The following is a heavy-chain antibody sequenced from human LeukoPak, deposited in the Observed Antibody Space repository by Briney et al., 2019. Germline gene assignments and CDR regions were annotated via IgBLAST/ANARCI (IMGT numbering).Heavy chain of an antibody. Sequence: ASVKVSCKASGYTFTSYGISWVRQAPGQGLEWMGWISAYNGNTNYAQKLQGRVTMTTDTSTSTAYMELRSLRSDDTAVYYCARPYYYDSTGYYQYYFDYWGQGTLVTVPS. CDR2: ISAYNGNT. CDR1: GYTFTSYG. CDR3: ARPYYYDSTGYYQYYFDY. V-gene: IGHV1-18*01. J-gene: IGHJ4*02. D-gene: IGHD3-22*01.